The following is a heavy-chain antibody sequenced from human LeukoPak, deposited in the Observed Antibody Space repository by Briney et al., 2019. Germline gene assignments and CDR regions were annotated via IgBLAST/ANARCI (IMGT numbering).Heavy chain of an antibody. CDR2: IIPIFGTA. J-gene: IGHJ4*02. V-gene: IGHV1-69*05. CDR3: ATLRRWLGSHYFDY. CDR1: GGTFSSYA. D-gene: IGHD6-19*01. Sequence: GASVEVSCKASGGTFSSYAISWVRQAPGQGLEWMGGIIPIFGTANYAQKFQGRVTITTDESTSTAYMELSSLRSEDTAVYYCATLRRWLGSHYFDYWGQGTLVTVSS.